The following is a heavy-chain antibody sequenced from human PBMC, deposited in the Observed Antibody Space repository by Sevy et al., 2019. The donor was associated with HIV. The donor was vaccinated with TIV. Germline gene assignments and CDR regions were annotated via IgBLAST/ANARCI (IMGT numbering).Heavy chain of an antibody. CDR1: GGSISSYY. CDR3: ARDRCSSTSCRRGWFDP. J-gene: IGHJ5*02. D-gene: IGHD2-2*01. CDR2: IYYSGST. V-gene: IGHV4-59*01. Sequence: SETLSLTCTVSGGSISSYYWSWIRQPPGKGLEWIGYIYYSGSTNYNPSLKSRVTISVDTSKNQFSLKLRSVTAADTAVYYCARDRCSSTSCRRGWFDPWGQGTLVTVSS.